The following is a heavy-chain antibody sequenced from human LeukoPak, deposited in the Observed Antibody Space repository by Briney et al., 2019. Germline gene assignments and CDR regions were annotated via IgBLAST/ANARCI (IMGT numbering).Heavy chain of an antibody. Sequence: PSATLPLTSTASGASISCYFSCCLQQPAGGVVWWFGFIFCGGTTSYTPSLKSRVALSVDPSKNQFSLKVNSVNAADTAVYYCARVCGVQLGAFDIWAQGTKLTV. CDR3: ARVCGVQLGAFDI. CDR2: IFCGGTT. D-gene: IGHD2-2*01. V-gene: IGHV4-59*13. CDR1: GASISCYF. J-gene: IGHJ3*02.